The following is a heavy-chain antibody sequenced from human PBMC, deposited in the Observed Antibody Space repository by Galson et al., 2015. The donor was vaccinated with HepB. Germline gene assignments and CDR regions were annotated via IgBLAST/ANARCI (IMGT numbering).Heavy chain of an antibody. Sequence: SVKVSCKASGGTFSSYAISWVRQAPGQGLEWMGGIIPIFGTANYAQKFQGRVTITADKSTSTAYMELSSLRSEDTAVYYCARVTDLRYSRSYRLWGQGTLVTVSS. D-gene: IGHD1-26*01. CDR1: GGTFSSYA. CDR2: IIPIFGTA. CDR3: ARVTDLRYSRSYRL. V-gene: IGHV1-69*06. J-gene: IGHJ4*02.